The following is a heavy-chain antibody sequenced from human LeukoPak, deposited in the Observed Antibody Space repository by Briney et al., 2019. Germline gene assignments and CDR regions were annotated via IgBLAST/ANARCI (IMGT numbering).Heavy chain of an antibody. CDR3: ARHVRSYYMAV. Sequence: SETLSLTCTVSGGSISSYYWSWIRQPPGKGLEWIGYIYYSGSTNYNPSLKSRVTISVDTSKNQFSLKLSSVTAADTAVYYCARHVRSYYMAVWGKGTTVTVSS. J-gene: IGHJ6*03. CDR1: GGSISSYY. V-gene: IGHV4-59*08. CDR2: IYYSGST. D-gene: IGHD3-16*01.